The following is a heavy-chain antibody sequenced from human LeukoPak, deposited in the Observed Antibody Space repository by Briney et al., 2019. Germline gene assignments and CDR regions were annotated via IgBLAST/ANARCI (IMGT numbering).Heavy chain of an antibody. J-gene: IGHJ4*02. CDR2: INSDGGT. CDR1: GFTFSSYW. CDR3: GRDFWSGLDY. V-gene: IGHV3-74*01. Sequence: PGGSPRLSCAASGFTFSSYWMHWVRQAPGKGLVWVSRINSDGGTNYADSVKGRFTISGDNAKNTLYPQMSSLRAEDTAVYYCGRDFWSGLDYWGQGTLVTVSS. D-gene: IGHD3-3*01.